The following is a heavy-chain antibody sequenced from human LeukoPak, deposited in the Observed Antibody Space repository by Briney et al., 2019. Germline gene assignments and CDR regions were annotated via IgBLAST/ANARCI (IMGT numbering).Heavy chain of an antibody. Sequence: GGSLRLSCAASGFSFDDYGLTWVGQAPGKGLEWVSGINWNGDSTDYADSVKGGFTISRDNTKNSLYLQMNSLRAEDTALYYCARDLRVVITGSFDSWGQGTLVTVSS. D-gene: IGHD3-22*01. CDR1: GFSFDDYG. CDR2: INWNGDST. V-gene: IGHV3-20*04. J-gene: IGHJ4*02. CDR3: ARDLRVVITGSFDS.